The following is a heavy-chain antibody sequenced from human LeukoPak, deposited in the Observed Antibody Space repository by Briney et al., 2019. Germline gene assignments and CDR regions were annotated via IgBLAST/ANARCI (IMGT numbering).Heavy chain of an antibody. V-gene: IGHV3-74*01. CDR2: IKSDGSDT. CDR3: AVFWRDGMDV. D-gene: IGHD3-3*01. J-gene: IGHJ6*02. CDR1: GXTFSTYW. Sequence: GGSLRLSCAASGXTFSTYWVHWVRQVPGKGLVWVSRIKSDGSDTSYADSVKGRFTISRDNAKNTLYLQMNSLRAEDTAVYYCAVFWRDGMDVWGQGTTVTVSS.